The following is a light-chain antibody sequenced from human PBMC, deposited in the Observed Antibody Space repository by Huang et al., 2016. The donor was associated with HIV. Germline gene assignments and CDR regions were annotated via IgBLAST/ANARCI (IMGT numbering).Light chain of an antibody. J-gene: IGKJ2*01. V-gene: IGKV1-39*01. Sequence: DIQMTQSPSSLSASVGDRVTIACRASQSISTYLNWYQQKPGKAPKLLIYGASSLQTGVPSRFSGSGSGTDFTLTISTLQPEDFATYYCQQSYSTPYTLGQGTKLEIK. CDR3: QQSYSTPYT. CDR2: GAS. CDR1: QSISTY.